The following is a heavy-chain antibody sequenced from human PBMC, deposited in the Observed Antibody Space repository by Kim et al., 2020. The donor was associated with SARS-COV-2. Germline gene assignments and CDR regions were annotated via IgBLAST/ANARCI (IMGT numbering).Heavy chain of an antibody. D-gene: IGHD6-19*01. Sequence: GGSLRLSCAVSGFAVSSYHITWVRQSPEKGLEWVSVIYTSGETYYADSVKGRFTISRDNSKNMVYLQMNRLRVEETALYYCTRVEVAGPSWVPFDFWGQGTLVTVSS. CDR2: IYTSGET. V-gene: IGHV3-53*01. CDR1: GFAVSSYH. CDR3: TRVEVAGPSWVPFDF. J-gene: IGHJ4*02.